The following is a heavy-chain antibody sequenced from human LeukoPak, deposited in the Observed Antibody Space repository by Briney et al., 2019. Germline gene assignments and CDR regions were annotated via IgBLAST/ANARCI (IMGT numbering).Heavy chain of an antibody. D-gene: IGHD3-22*01. CDR1: GFTFSSYS. V-gene: IGHV3-33*08. Sequence: PGGSLRLSCAASGFTFSSYSMMWVRQAPGKGLEWMAFIRSYGSNKYYADSVKGPFTISRDNAKNPLYLPMNGLRAEDTAVYYCARPYYDSSGYCDYWGQGTLVTVSS. CDR3: ARPYYDSSGYCDY. J-gene: IGHJ4*02. CDR2: IRSYGSNK.